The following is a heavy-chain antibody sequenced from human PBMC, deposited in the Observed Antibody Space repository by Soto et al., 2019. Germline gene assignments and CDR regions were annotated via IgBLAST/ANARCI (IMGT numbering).Heavy chain of an antibody. V-gene: IGHV1-69*12. J-gene: IGHJ5*02. CDR3: ARTNTAMVTGWFDP. Sequence: QVQLVQSGAEVKKPGSSVKVSCKASGGTFSSYAISWVRQAPGQGLVWMGGIIPIFGTANYAQKFQGRVTITADESTSTADMELSSLRSEDTAVYYCARTNTAMVTGWFDPWGQGTLVTVSS. D-gene: IGHD5-18*01. CDR1: GGTFSSYA. CDR2: IIPIFGTA.